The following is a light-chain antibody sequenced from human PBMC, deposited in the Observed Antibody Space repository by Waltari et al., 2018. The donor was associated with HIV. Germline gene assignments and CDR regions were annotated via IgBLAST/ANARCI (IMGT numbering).Light chain of an antibody. CDR1: SSDVGGYNY. Sequence: QSALTQPASVSGSPGQSITISCTGTSSDVGGYNYVSWDQQHPGKAPKLMIYEVSNRPSGVSNRFSGSKSGNTASLTISVLQAEDEADYYCSSYTSSSTYVFGPGTKVTVL. CDR3: SSYTSSSTYV. V-gene: IGLV2-14*01. J-gene: IGLJ1*01. CDR2: EVS.